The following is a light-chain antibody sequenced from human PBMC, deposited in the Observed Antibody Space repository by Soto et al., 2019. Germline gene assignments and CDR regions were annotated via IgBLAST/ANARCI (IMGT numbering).Light chain of an antibody. J-gene: IGKJ1*01. V-gene: IGKV3-15*01. Sequence: EIVMTQSPGTLSVSPGEGATLSCRASQPISSNLAWYQHKPGQAPRLLIFGASTRATGIPARFSASGSGTDFTLTISSLQSEDFAVYYCLQYYTWPRTFGQGTKVEIK. CDR2: GAS. CDR1: QPISSN. CDR3: LQYYTWPRT.